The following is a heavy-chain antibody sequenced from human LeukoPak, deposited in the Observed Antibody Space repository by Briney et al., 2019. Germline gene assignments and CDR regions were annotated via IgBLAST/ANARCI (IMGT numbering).Heavy chain of an antibody. D-gene: IGHD3-22*01. CDR2: ISGSGGST. V-gene: IGHV3-23*01. CDR1: GFTFSSYA. Sequence: PGGSLRLSCAASGFTFSSYAMSWVRQAPGKGLEWVSAISGSGGSTYYADSVKGRFTISRDNSKNTLYLQMNSLRAEDTAVYYCAKVYDRSSPPTEYYFDYWGQGTLVTVSS. J-gene: IGHJ4*02. CDR3: AKVYDRSSPPTEYYFDY.